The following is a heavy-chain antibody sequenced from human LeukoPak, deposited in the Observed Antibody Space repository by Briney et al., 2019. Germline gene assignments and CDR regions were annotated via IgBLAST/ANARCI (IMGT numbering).Heavy chain of an antibody. CDR1: GFTVSSNY. CDR2: IYSGGST. Sequence: QPRGSLRLSCAASGFTVSSNYMSWVRQAPGKGLEWVSVIYSGGSTYYADSVKGRFTISRDNSRNTLYLQMNSLRAEDTAVYYCARGILPNWFDPWGQGTLVTVSS. CDR3: ARGILPNWFDP. J-gene: IGHJ5*02. V-gene: IGHV3-53*01. D-gene: IGHD3-9*01.